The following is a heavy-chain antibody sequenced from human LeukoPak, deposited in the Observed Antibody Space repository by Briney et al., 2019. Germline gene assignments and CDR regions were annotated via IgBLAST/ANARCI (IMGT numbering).Heavy chain of an antibody. D-gene: IGHD6-13*01. Sequence: GGSLRLSCAASGFTFNNYAMSWVRQAPGKGLEWVSGISGSGGSTYYADSVKGRFTISRDNSKNTLYLQMNSLRAEDTAVYYCARVPGIAAAGTYYYYGMDVWGQGTTVTVSS. CDR3: ARVPGIAAAGTYYYYGMDV. CDR1: GFTFNNYA. V-gene: IGHV3-23*01. J-gene: IGHJ6*02. CDR2: ISGSGGST.